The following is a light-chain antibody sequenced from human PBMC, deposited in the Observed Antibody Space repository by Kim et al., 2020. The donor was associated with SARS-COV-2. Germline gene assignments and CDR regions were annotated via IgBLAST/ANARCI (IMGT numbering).Light chain of an antibody. CDR3: QQYYSTPYT. J-gene: IGKJ2*01. CDR2: WAS. V-gene: IGKV4-1*01. CDR1: QSVLYSSNNKNY. Sequence: RATINCKSSQSVLYSSNNKNYLAWYQQKPGQPPKLLIYWASTWESGVPDRFSGSGSGTDFTLTISSLQAEDVAVYYCQQYYSTPYTFGQGTKLEI.